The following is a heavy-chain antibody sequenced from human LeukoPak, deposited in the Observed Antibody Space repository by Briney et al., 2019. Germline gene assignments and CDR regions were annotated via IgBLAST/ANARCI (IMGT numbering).Heavy chain of an antibody. CDR3: ASFSDSSGYYPLDY. Sequence: ASVKVSCKASGYTFTSYGISWVRQAPGQGLEWLGWISAYNGNTNYALKLQGRVTMTTDTSTSTAYMELRSLRSDDTAVYYCASFSDSSGYYPLDYWGQGTLVTVSS. D-gene: IGHD3-22*01. J-gene: IGHJ4*02. CDR2: ISAYNGNT. V-gene: IGHV1-18*01. CDR1: GYTFTSYG.